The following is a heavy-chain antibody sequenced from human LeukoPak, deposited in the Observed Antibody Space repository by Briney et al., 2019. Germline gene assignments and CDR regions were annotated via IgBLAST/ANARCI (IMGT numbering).Heavy chain of an antibody. CDR2: INGSGGST. J-gene: IGHJ4*02. CDR3: AKLPYFDWLSYFDY. D-gene: IGHD3-9*01. V-gene: IGHV3-23*01. Sequence: GGSLRLSCAASGFTFSSYAMSWVRQAPGKGLEWVSAINGSGGSTYYADSVKGRFTISRDNSKNTLYLQMNSLRAEDTAVYYCAKLPYFDWLSYFDYWGQGTLVTVSS. CDR1: GFTFSSYA.